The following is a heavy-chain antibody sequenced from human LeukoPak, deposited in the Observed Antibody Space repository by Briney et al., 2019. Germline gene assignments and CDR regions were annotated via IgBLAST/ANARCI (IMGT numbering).Heavy chain of an antibody. CDR1: GGSISSYY. V-gene: IGHV4-4*07. D-gene: IGHD6-13*01. J-gene: IGHJ4*02. CDR2: IYISGST. CDR3: ARDQQLLDY. Sequence: SEALSLTCTVSGGSISSYYWSWIRQPAGKGLEWIGRIYISGSTNYNPSLKSRSSMSVDTSKNQFSLKLSSVTAADTAVYYCARDQQLLDYRGQGTLVTVSS.